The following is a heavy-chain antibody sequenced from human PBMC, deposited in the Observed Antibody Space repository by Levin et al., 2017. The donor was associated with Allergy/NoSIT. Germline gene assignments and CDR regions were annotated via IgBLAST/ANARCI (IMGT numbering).Heavy chain of an antibody. V-gene: IGHV1-69*13. D-gene: IGHD2-21*02. J-gene: IGHJ5*02. Sequence: ASVKVSCKASGGTFSSYAISWVRQAPGQGLEWMGGIIPIFGTANYAQKFQGRVTITADESTSTAYMELSSLRSEDTAVYYCAREVVTAIRPWFDPWGQGTLVTVSS. CDR3: AREVVTAIRPWFDP. CDR2: IIPIFGTA. CDR1: GGTFSSYA.